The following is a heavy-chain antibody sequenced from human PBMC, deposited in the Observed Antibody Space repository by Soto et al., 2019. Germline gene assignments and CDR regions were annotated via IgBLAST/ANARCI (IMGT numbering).Heavy chain of an antibody. CDR2: IIPIFGKA. D-gene: IGHD3-10*01. Sequence: QVQLVQSVAEVKKPGSSVKVSCKASGGTFSSYAISWVRQAPGQGLEWMGGIIPIFGKANYAEKFQGRVTITAYGSRSTACMEVSSLRSEDTAVYYCAREWSTYYYGSGNHYGMDVWGQGTTVTVSS. J-gene: IGHJ6*02. CDR1: GGTFSSYA. V-gene: IGHV1-69*01. CDR3: AREWSTYYYGSGNHYGMDV.